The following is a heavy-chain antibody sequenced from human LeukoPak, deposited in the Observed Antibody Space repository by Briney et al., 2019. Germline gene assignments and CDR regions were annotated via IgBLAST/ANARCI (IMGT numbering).Heavy chain of an antibody. CDR3: ALQGDY. V-gene: IGHV3-30*03. CDR1: GFTFSNYG. Sequence: GGSLRPACAASGFTFSNYGMHWVRKAPGKGLEWVAVISYDGSNKYYADSVKGRFTISRDNSKNTLYLQMNSLRAEDTAVYYCALQGDYWGQGTLVTVSS. D-gene: IGHD4-11*01. CDR2: ISYDGSNK. J-gene: IGHJ4*02.